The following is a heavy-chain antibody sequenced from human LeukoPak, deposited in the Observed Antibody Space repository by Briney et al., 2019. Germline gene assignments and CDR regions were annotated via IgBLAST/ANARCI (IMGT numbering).Heavy chain of an antibody. V-gene: IGHV4-39*01. CDR2: IHYNGGT. D-gene: IGHD4-17*01. CDR1: GGSVSSSGYY. Sequence: SETLSLTCTVSGGSVSSSGYYWGWIRQPPGKGLEWIGTIHYNGGTYYNPSLKGRVTISIDTSKNRFSLQLSSVAAADTAVYYCARIDYGDYVIDYWGQGTLVTVSS. J-gene: IGHJ4*02. CDR3: ARIDYGDYVIDY.